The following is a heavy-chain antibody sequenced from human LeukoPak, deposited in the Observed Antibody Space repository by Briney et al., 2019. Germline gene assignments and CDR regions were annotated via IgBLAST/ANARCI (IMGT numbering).Heavy chain of an antibody. D-gene: IGHD2-15*01. CDR1: GGSISSYY. Sequence: SETLSLTCTVSGGSISSYYWSWIRQPPGKGLEWIGYIYYSGSTNHNPSLKSRVTISVDTSKNQFSLKLSSVTAADTAVYYCARMGSYCSGGSCYVWFDPWGQGTLVTVSS. J-gene: IGHJ5*02. CDR3: ARMGSYCSGGSCYVWFDP. CDR2: IYYSGST. V-gene: IGHV4-59*01.